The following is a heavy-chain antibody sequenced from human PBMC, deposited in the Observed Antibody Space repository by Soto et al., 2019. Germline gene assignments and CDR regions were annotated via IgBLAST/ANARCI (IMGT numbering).Heavy chain of an antibody. V-gene: IGHV1-69*01. CDR3: AREGMATSWSKPYDP. J-gene: IGHJ5*02. Sequence: QVQLVQSGAEVKKPGSSVKVSCKASGGTFSSYAISWVRQAPGQGLEWMGGIIPIFGTANYAQKFQGRVTITEYEGPSKAYMELSSLRSEDTAVYYCAREGMATSWSKPYDPWGQGTLVTVSS. D-gene: IGHD5-12*01. CDR2: IIPIFGTA. CDR1: GGTFSSYA.